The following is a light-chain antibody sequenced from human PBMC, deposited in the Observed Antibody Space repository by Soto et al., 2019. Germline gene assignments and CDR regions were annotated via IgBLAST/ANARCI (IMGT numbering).Light chain of an antibody. V-gene: IGKV3-20*01. Sequence: EIVLTQSPGTLSSSPGERATISCRASQSVSSSYLSWYQQKPGHAPRLLIYGASNRAAGTPDRFSGSGSGTDFTLTISSLQPEDCAMYYCQQYGPHRYTFGQGTKLEIK. CDR3: QQYGPHRYT. J-gene: IGKJ2*01. CDR1: QSVSSSY. CDR2: GAS.